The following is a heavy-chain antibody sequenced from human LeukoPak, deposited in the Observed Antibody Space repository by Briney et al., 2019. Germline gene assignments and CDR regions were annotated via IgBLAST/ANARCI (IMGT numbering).Heavy chain of an antibody. D-gene: IGHD2-15*01. CDR3: ARVGGGLVYYFDY. J-gene: IGHJ4*02. CDR1: GYTFTDYY. V-gene: IGHV1-2*02. Sequence: GASVKVSCKASGYTFTDYYTHWARQAPGQGLEWMGWINPNNDDTKYAQKFQGRVTMTSDTSISTAYMDLSNLRSDDAAVYYCARVGGGLVYYFDYWGQGTLVTVSS. CDR2: INPNNDDT.